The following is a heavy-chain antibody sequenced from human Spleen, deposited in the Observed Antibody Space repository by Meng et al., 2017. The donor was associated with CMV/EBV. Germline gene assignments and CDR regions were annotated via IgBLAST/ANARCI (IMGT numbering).Heavy chain of an antibody. V-gene: IGHV3-23*01. D-gene: IGHD5-12*01. CDR2: ISGSGGST. J-gene: IGHJ6*02. Sequence: GESLKISCAASGFTFSSYAMSWVRQAPGKGLEWVSAISGSGGSTYYADSVRGRFTISRDNSKSTLYLQMNSLRAEDTAVYYCAKAYRSGYPCMDVWGQGTAVTVSS. CDR3: AKAYRSGYPCMDV. CDR1: GFTFSSYA.